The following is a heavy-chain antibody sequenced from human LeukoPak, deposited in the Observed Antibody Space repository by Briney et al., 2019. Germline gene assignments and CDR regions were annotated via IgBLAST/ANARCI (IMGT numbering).Heavy chain of an antibody. CDR1: GFTFSVYT. Sequence: GGSLRLSCAASGFTFSVYTMKWVRQAPGKGLEWVSSISSNSRYIYYADSLKGRFTISRDNAKNSLYLQLKRLRAEDTAVYYCARALYSSRNDAFDIWGQGTMVTVSS. D-gene: IGHD6-13*01. CDR2: ISSNSRYI. V-gene: IGHV3-21*06. CDR3: ARALYSSRNDAFDI. J-gene: IGHJ3*02.